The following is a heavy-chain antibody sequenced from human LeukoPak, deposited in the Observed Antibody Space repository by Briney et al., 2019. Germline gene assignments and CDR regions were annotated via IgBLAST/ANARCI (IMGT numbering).Heavy chain of an antibody. Sequence: GGSLRLSCATSGFTFSDFYMSWIRQAPGKGLEWISYISSSGSSTNYADSVKGRFTISRDNAENSLYLQMNSLRAEDTAVYYCARDLIHRSGEANYWGRGTLVTVSS. CDR2: ISSSGSST. CDR1: GFTFSDFY. D-gene: IGHD3-22*01. V-gene: IGHV3-11*05. CDR3: ARDLIHRSGEANY. J-gene: IGHJ4*02.